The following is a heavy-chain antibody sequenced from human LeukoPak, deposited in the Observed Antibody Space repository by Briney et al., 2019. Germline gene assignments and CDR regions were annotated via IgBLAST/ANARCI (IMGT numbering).Heavy chain of an antibody. J-gene: IGHJ5*02. V-gene: IGHV4-61*02. CDR3: ASERGGYDFWSGPNWFDP. Sequence: SETLSLTCTVSGGSISSGGYYWSWIRQPAGKGLEWIGRIYTSGSTNYNPSLKSRVTISVDTSKNQFSLKLTSMTAADTAVYYCASERGGYDFWSGPNWFDPWGQGTLVTVSS. CDR1: GGSISSGGYY. CDR2: IYTSGST. D-gene: IGHD3-3*01.